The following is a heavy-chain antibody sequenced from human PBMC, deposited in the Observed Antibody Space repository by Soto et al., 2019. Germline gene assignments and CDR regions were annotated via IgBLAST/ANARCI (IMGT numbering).Heavy chain of an antibody. V-gene: IGHV4-34*01. D-gene: IGHD3-3*01. CDR3: ARGYYDFWSGYSNWFDP. CDR1: GGSFSGYY. CDR2: INHSGST. J-gene: IGHJ5*02. Sequence: LSLTCAVYGGSFSGYYWSWIRQPPGKGLEWIGEINHSGSTNYNPSLKSRVTISVDTSKNQFSLKLSSVTAADTAMYYCARGYYDFWSGYSNWFDPWGQGTLVTVSS.